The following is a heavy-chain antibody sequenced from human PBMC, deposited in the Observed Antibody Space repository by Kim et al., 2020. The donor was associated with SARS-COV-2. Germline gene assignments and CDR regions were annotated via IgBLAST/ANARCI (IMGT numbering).Heavy chain of an antibody. D-gene: IGHD6-19*01. J-gene: IGHJ4*02. V-gene: IGHV3-23*01. CDR2: ISGSGGST. CDR3: AKKNFASPAVAGFFGY. CDR1: GFTFSSYA. Sequence: GGSLRLSCAASGFTFSSYAMSWVRQAPGKGLEWVSAISGSGGSTYYADSVKGRFTISRDNSKNTLYLQMNSLRAEDTAVYYCAKKNFASPAVAGFFGYWGQGTLVTVSS.